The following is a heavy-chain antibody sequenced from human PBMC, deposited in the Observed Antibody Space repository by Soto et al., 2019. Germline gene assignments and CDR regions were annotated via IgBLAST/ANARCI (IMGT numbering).Heavy chain of an antibody. CDR3: ARAFFYQGSDSRGYSFDAFDF. Sequence: QVQLVQSGAEVKKPGASVKVSCKASGYTFTSSGMSWVRQAPGQGLEWMGWISAHTGSSEYAQRFQGRVNMTTVSSTITAYMELRSLISDDTAVYYCARAFFYQGSDSRGYSFDAFDFWGPGTLVTVSS. J-gene: IGHJ3*01. V-gene: IGHV1-18*01. CDR1: GYTFTSSG. D-gene: IGHD3-22*01. CDR2: ISAHTGSS.